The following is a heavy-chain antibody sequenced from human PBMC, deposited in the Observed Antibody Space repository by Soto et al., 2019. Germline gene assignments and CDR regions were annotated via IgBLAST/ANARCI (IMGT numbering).Heavy chain of an antibody. V-gene: IGHV1-3*01. Sequence: ASVKVSCKASGYTFTVYAIHWVRQAPGQRLEWMGWINAGNGHTKYSQKFQGRVTITRDTSASTAYMELNSLRAEDTAIYYCAKDLDATVFNFDYWGQGTLVTVSS. CDR2: INAGNGHT. J-gene: IGHJ4*02. D-gene: IGHD2-2*01. CDR3: AKDLDATVFNFDY. CDR1: GYTFTVYA.